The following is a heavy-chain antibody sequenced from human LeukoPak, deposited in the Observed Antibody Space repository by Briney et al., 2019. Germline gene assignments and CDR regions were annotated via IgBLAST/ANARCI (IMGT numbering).Heavy chain of an antibody. J-gene: IGHJ4*02. V-gene: IGHV1-2*02. CDR3: ARADGDYGGNYVY. Sequence: ASVKVSCKASRYTFIDYYIHWVRQAPGQGLEWMGWTNPNNGGTNYAQKFQGRVTMTRDTSISTAYMQLNSLRSDDTAVYYCARADGDYGGNYVYWGQGALVTVSS. CDR2: TNPNNGGT. CDR1: RYTFIDYY. D-gene: IGHD4-23*01.